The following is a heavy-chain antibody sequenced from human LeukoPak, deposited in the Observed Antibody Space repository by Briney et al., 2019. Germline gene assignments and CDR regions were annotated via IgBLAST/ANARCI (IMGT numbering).Heavy chain of an antibody. D-gene: IGHD1-1*01. CDR3: ATGRDPYKTGH. V-gene: IGHV4-59*01. CDR1: GGSFSPAH. J-gene: IGHJ4*02. CDR2: ICDNGNT. Sequence: PSETLSLTCTFSGGSFSPAHWSWIRQPPGKGLEWIGVICDNGNTDYNPSLKSRVTISADTSKSQFSLKLSSLAAADTAVYYCATGRDPYKTGHWGQGTLVTVSS.